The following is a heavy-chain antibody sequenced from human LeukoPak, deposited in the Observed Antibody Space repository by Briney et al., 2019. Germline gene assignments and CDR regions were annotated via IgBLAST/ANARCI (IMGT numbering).Heavy chain of an antibody. CDR2: IKPNSGGT. D-gene: IGHD5-18*01. Sequence: ASVTVSCTASGYTFTGYYMHWVRQAPGQGLEWMGWIKPNSGGTNYAQKFQGRVTMTRDTSISTAYMELSRLRSDDTAVYYCASFVGYSYGYDYWGQGTLVTVSS. J-gene: IGHJ4*02. V-gene: IGHV1-2*02. CDR3: ASFVGYSYGYDY. CDR1: GYTFTGYY.